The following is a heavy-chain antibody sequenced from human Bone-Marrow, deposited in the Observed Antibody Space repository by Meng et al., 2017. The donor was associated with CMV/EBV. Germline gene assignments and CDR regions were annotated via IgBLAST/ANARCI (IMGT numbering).Heavy chain of an antibody. D-gene: IGHD6-6*01. CDR3: ARIYSSSSYGMDV. CDR1: GGSFSGYY. CDR2: INHSGST. J-gene: IGHJ6*02. Sequence: GSLRLSCAVYGGSFSGYYWSWIRQPPGKGLEWIGEINHSGSTNYNPSLKSRVTISVDTSKNQFSLKLSSVTAADTAVYYCARIYSSSSYGMDVWAQGTTVTVPS. V-gene: IGHV4-34*01.